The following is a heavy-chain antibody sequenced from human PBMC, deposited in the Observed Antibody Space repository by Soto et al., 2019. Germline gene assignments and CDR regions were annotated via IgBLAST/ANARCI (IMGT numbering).Heavy chain of an antibody. D-gene: IGHD4-4*01. CDR3: ARATGSNYPFDY. Sequence: EVQLVESGGGVVQPGGSLRLSCAATGFTFSTYWMHWVRQGPGKGLVWESRISTDGSSTTYADSVKGRFTISRDNTKNTLYLQMNSLRAEDTAVYYSARATGSNYPFDYWGQGSLVTVSS. CDR2: ISTDGSST. CDR1: GFTFSTYW. V-gene: IGHV3-74*01. J-gene: IGHJ4*02.